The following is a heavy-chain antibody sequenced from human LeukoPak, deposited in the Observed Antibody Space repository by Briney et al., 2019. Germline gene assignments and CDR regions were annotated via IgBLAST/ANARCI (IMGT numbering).Heavy chain of an antibody. CDR1: GGSISSYY. CDR2: IYYSGST. V-gene: IGHV4-59*08. CDR3: ARQPSPPDAFDI. Sequence: SETLSLTCTVSGGSISSYYWSWIRQPPGKGLEWIGYIYYSGSTNYNPSLKSRVTISVDTSKNQFSLNLYSVTAADTAVYYCARQPSPPDAFDIWGQGTAVTVSS. J-gene: IGHJ3*02.